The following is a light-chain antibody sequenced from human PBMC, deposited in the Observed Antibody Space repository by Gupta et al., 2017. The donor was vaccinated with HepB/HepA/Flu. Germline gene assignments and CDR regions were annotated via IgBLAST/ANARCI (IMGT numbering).Light chain of an antibody. J-gene: IGKJ2*01. Sequence: IVVTQPSDSLAASLGERATINCKSSQSVLYSSNNKNYLAWFQQKPGQPPKLLIYWASTRKSGVPDRFSGSGSGTDFTLTISSLQAEDVAVYYCQQYYSTPYTFGQGTKLEIK. CDR3: QQYYSTPYT. V-gene: IGKV4-1*01. CDR2: WAS. CDR1: QSVLYSSNNKNY.